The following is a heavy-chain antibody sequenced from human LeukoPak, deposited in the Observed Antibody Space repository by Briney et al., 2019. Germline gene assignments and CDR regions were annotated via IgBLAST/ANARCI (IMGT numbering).Heavy chain of an antibody. J-gene: IGHJ6*04. D-gene: IGHD6-13*01. CDR2: VYDSGTT. V-gene: IGHV4-39*07. CDR3: AREYIAAAGTGEYYYYGMDV. Sequence: PSETLSLTCTVSAGSISSSSYYWGWIRQPPGKGLEWIVSVYDSGTTYYNPSLKSRVTISVDTSKNQFSLKLRSVTAADTAVYYCAREYIAAAGTGEYYYYGMDVWGEGTTVTVSS. CDR1: AGSISSSSYY.